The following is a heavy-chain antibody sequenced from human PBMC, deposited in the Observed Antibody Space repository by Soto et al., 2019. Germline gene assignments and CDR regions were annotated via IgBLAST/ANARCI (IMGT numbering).Heavy chain of an antibody. J-gene: IGHJ4*02. D-gene: IGHD3-22*01. CDR2: IIPIFGTA. CDR3: ARGHYDSSGYHLTGLDYYFDY. V-gene: IGHV1-69*13. Sequence: GASVKVSCKXSGGTFSSYAISWVRQAPGQGLEWMGGIIPIFGTANYAQKFQGRVTITADESTSTAYMELSSLRSEDTAVYYCARGHYDSSGYHLTGLDYYFDYWGQGTLVTVSS. CDR1: GGTFSSYA.